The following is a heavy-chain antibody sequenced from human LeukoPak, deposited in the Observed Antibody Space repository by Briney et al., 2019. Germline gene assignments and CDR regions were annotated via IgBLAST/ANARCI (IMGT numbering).Heavy chain of an antibody. V-gene: IGHV3-30*18. CDR1: GFTFSSCG. D-gene: IGHD6-19*01. Sequence: GGSLRLSCAASGFTFSSCGMHWVRQAPGKGLEWVAVISYDGSNKYYADSVKGRFTISRDNSKNTLFLEMNSLRAEDTAVYYCAKALTSGWYLDAFNIWGQGTMVTVSS. J-gene: IGHJ3*02. CDR3: AKALTSGWYLDAFNI. CDR2: ISYDGSNK.